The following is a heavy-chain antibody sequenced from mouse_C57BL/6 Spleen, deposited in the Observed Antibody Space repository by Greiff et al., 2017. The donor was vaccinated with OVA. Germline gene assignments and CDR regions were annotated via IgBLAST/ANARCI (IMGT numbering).Heavy chain of an antibody. CDR3: ARGDYYYYGSRDAMDY. D-gene: IGHD1-1*01. CDR1: GFTFSDYG. CDR2: ISSGSSTI. J-gene: IGHJ4*01. V-gene: IGHV5-17*01. Sequence: EVQGVESGGGLVKPGGSLKLSCAASGFTFSDYGMHWVRQAPEKGLEWVAYISSGSSTIYYADTVKGRFTISRDNAKNTLFLQMTSLRSEDTAMYYCARGDYYYYGSRDAMDYWGQGTSVTVSS.